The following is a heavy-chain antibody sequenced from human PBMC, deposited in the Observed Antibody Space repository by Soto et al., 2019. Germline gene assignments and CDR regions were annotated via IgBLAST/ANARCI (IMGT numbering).Heavy chain of an antibody. J-gene: IGHJ4*02. CDR3: ARRRFGESRGFDY. CDR1: GYTFINYW. CDR2: TYPVDSDT. D-gene: IGHD3-10*01. Sequence: EVQLVQSGAEVKEPGESLKISCKGSGYTFINYWIGWLRQMPGKGLAWMGITYPVDSDTRYSPSFQGQVTISVDKSINTAYLQWSSLTAADRAMYYCARRRFGESRGFDYWGQGTLVAVSS. V-gene: IGHV5-51*01.